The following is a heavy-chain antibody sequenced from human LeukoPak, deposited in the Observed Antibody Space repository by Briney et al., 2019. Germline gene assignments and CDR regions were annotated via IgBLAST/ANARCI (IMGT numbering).Heavy chain of an antibody. CDR1: GFTFTIYS. J-gene: IGHJ6*03. CDR2: ISSSSGYM. D-gene: IGHD1-14*01. V-gene: IGHV3-21*01. CDR3: APEGAGSNYYYFMDL. Sequence: GGSLRLSCAASGFTFTIYSMNWVRQAPGKGLEWVSSISSSSGYMNYADSVKGRFTISRDNAKNSLYLQVNSLRAEDTAVYYCAPEGAGSNYYYFMDLWGKGTTVTVSS.